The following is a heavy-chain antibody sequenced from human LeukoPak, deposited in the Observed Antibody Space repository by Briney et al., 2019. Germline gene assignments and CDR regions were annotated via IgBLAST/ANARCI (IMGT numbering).Heavy chain of an antibody. V-gene: IGHV3-30*19. CDR1: GFTFSSYG. CDR3: AREGDYGDADAFDI. CDR2: ISYDGTNK. Sequence: PGGSLRLSCAASGFTFSSYGMHWVRQAPGKGLEWVSLISYDGTNKSYADSLRGRFTISRDNSKNTLYLQMNSLRAEDTAVYYCAREGDYGDADAFDIWGQGTMVTVSS. D-gene: IGHD4/OR15-4a*01. J-gene: IGHJ3*02.